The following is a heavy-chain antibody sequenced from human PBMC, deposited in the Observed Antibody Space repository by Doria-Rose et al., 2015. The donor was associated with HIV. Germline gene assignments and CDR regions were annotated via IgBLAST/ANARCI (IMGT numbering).Heavy chain of an antibody. Sequence: VTVSCNPSGYTFNAYSIHWVRQAPGQRLEWMGWLNVGNGDTRYSRKFQDRVTITSDTSANTGYMALGSLRSEDTAVYYCARIHSLSSSALGHWGQGTLVTVSS. J-gene: IGHJ4*02. CDR1: GYTFNAYS. D-gene: IGHD6-13*01. CDR3: ARIHSLSSSALGH. V-gene: IGHV1-3*01. CDR2: LNVGNGDT.